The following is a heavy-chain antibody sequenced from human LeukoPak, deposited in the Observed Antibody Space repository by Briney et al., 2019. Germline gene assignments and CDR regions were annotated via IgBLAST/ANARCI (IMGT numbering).Heavy chain of an antibody. Sequence: GGSLRLSCAASGFTFDDYAMHWVRQAPGKGLEWVSGISWNSGSIGYADSAKGRFTISRDNAKNSLYLQMNSLRAEDTALYYCAKDIGGNSIYYFDYWGQGTLVTVSS. CDR3: AKDIGGNSIYYFDY. CDR2: ISWNSGSI. D-gene: IGHD4-23*01. CDR1: GFTFDDYA. J-gene: IGHJ4*02. V-gene: IGHV3-9*01.